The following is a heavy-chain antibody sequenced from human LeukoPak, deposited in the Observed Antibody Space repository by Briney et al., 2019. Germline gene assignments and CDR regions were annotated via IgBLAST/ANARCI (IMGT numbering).Heavy chain of an antibody. J-gene: IGHJ4*02. CDR1: DDSITMYY. CDR2: IYHSGST. CDR3: ARGQQLVQGLFDY. D-gene: IGHD6-13*01. V-gene: IGHV4-38-2*02. Sequence: SETLSLTCSVSDDSITMYYWTWIRQPPGKGLEWIGSIYHSGSTYYNPSLKSRVTISVDTSKNQFSLKLSSVTAADTAVYYCARGQQLVQGLFDYWGQGTLVTVSS.